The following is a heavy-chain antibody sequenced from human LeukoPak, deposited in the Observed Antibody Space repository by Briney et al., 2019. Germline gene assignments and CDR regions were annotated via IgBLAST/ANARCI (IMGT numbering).Heavy chain of an antibody. D-gene: IGHD3-22*01. CDR2: INTNTGNP. CDR3: ARAGGYYDSSASPWGYFDY. V-gene: IGHV7-4-1*02. Sequence: ASVKVSCKASGYTFTSYAMNWVRQAPGQGLEWMGWINTNTGNPTYAQGFTGRFVFSLDTSVSTAYLQISSLKAEDTAVYYCARAGGYYDSSASPWGYFDYWGQGTLVTVSS. CDR1: GYTFTSYA. J-gene: IGHJ4*02.